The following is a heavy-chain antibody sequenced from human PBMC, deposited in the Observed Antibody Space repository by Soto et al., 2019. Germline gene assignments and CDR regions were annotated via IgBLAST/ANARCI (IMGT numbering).Heavy chain of an antibody. J-gene: IGHJ3*02. Sequence: EVQLLESGGGLVQPGGSLSLSCAASGFTFSSYAMSWVRQAPGKGLEWVSAISGSGGSTYYADSVKGRFTISRDNSKNTLYLQMNSLRAEDTAVYYCAKSLGGYDFRFLLGAFDIWGQGTMVTVSS. V-gene: IGHV3-23*01. CDR1: GFTFSSYA. CDR3: AKSLGGYDFRFLLGAFDI. D-gene: IGHD5-12*01. CDR2: ISGSGGST.